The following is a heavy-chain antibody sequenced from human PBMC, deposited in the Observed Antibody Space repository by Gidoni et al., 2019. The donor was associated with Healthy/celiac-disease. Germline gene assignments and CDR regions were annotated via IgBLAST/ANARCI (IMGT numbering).Heavy chain of an antibody. CDR3: AHHKTAGAPVETGLDY. CDR1: GFSLSTSGVG. CDR2: IYWNDDK. V-gene: IGHV2-5*01. J-gene: IGHJ4*02. Sequence: QITLKESGPTLVKPTQTLTLTCTFSGFSLSTSGVGVGWIRQPPGKALEWLALIYWNDDKRYSPSLKSRLTITKDTSKNQVVLTMTNMDPVDTATYYCAHHKTAGAPVETGLDYWGQGTLVTVSS. D-gene: IGHD7-27*01.